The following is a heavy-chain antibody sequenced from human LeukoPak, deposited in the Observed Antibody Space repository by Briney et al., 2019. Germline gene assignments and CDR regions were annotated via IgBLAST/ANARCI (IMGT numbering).Heavy chain of an antibody. Sequence: GGSLRLSCAASGFTFTNYGMNWVRQAPGKGLVWVSRIKSDGSSTSYADSVKGRFTISRDNAKNTLYLQMNSLRAEDTAVYYCSGSYQGHYWGQGTLVTVSS. CDR2: IKSDGSST. J-gene: IGHJ4*02. V-gene: IGHV3-74*01. CDR3: SGSYQGHY. CDR1: GFTFTNYG. D-gene: IGHD3-10*01.